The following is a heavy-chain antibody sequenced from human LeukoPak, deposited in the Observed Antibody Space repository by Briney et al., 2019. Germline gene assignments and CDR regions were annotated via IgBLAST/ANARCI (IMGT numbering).Heavy chain of an antibody. Sequence: GGSLRLSCAASGFTFSSYAMSWIRQAPGKELEWVSVLYSGGTAFYADSVRGRFTISRDNSKNTLYLQMSGLKVEDTAVYYCARSIPGPHCGGGGCPPTLTPFDLWGQGTLVTVSS. J-gene: IGHJ4*02. CDR2: LYSGGTA. CDR1: GFTFSSYA. D-gene: IGHD2-15*01. V-gene: IGHV3-23*03. CDR3: ARSIPGPHCGGGGCPPTLTPFDL.